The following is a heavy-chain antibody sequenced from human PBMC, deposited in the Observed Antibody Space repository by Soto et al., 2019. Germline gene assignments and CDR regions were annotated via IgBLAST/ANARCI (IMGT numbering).Heavy chain of an antibody. J-gene: IGHJ6*02. CDR2: IWNDGSER. D-gene: IGHD5-12*01. CDR3: ARERAGVGYNMDV. Sequence: QVQLVESGGGVVQPGRSLRLSCAASGFTFRSYGMHWVRQAPGKGLEWVAVIWNDGSERYYADSAKGRFTISRDNSKNTLDRQMNSLRAEDTAVYYCARERAGVGYNMDVWGQGTTVTVSS. CDR1: GFTFRSYG. V-gene: IGHV3-33*01.